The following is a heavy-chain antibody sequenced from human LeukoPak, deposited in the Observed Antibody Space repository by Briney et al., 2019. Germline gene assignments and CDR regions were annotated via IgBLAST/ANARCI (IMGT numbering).Heavy chain of an antibody. CDR3: ARDRMHCSSTSCYYYYGMDV. CDR2: ISGSGGST. J-gene: IGHJ6*02. Sequence: GGSLRLSCAASGFTFSSYAMSWVRQAPGKGLEWVSAISGSGGSTYYADSVKGRFTISRDNSKNTLYLQMNSLRAEDTAVYYCARDRMHCSSTSCYYYYGMDVWGQGTTVTVSS. V-gene: IGHV3-23*01. D-gene: IGHD2-2*01. CDR1: GFTFSSYA.